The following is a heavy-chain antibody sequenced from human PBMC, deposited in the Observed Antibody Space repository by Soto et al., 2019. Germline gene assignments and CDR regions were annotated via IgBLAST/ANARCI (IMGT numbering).Heavy chain of an antibody. CDR1: GGSISSSNW. Sequence: SETLSLTCAGCGGSISSSNWWSWVRQPPGKGLEWIGEIYHSVSTNYNPSLKSRVTISVDKSKNQFSLKLGSVTAADTAVYYCAREGCSSTSCYKWFDPWGQGTLVTVSS. V-gene: IGHV4-4*02. J-gene: IGHJ5*02. D-gene: IGHD2-2*02. CDR3: AREGCSSTSCYKWFDP. CDR2: IYHSVST.